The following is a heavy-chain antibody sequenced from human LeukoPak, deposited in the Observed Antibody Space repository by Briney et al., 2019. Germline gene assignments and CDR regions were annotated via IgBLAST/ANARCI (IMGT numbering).Heavy chain of an antibody. D-gene: IGHD6-13*01. CDR2: IYTSGST. Sequence: QSSETLSLTCTVSGGSISSYYWSWIRQPAGKGLEWIGRIYTSGSTNYNPSLKSRVTMSVDKSKNQFSLKLSSVTAAETAVYYCARGGAAAFDYWGQGTLVTVSS. V-gene: IGHV4-4*07. CDR3: ARGGAAAFDY. CDR1: GGSISSYY. J-gene: IGHJ4*02.